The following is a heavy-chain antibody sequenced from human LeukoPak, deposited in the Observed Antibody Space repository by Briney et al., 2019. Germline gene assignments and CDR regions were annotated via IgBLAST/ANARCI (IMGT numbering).Heavy chain of an antibody. CDR1: GGSISSGGYS. CDR2: IYHSGST. Sequence: PSETLSLTCAVPGGSISSGGYSWSWIRQPPGKGLEWIGYIYHSGSTNYNPSLKSRVTISVDKSKNQFSLKLSSVTAADTAVYYCARDVSGSYSLDYWGQGTLVTVSS. V-gene: IGHV4-30-2*01. J-gene: IGHJ4*02. CDR3: ARDVSGSYSLDY. D-gene: IGHD1-26*01.